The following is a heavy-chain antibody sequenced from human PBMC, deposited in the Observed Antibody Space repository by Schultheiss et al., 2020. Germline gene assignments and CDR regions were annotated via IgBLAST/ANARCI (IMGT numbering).Heavy chain of an antibody. CDR2: ISSSGTYI. V-gene: IGHV3-21*03. D-gene: IGHD6-13*01. Sequence: GGSLRLSCAASGFTFSSYAMNWVRQAPGKGLQWVSSISSSGTYIYYADSVKGRFTIFRDNAKNSLYLQMNSLRAEDTAIYYCARQALSSYSSSWVKYNWFDPWGQGTLVTVSS. CDR3: ARQALSSYSSSWVKYNWFDP. J-gene: IGHJ5*02. CDR1: GFTFSSYA.